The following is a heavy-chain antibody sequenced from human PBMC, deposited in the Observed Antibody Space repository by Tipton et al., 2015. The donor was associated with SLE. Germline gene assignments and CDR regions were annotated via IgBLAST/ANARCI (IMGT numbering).Heavy chain of an antibody. D-gene: IGHD6-6*01. V-gene: IGHV3-33*06. J-gene: IGHJ6*02. CDR1: GFTFSSYG. CDR3: AKDHSSSSYYYYGMDV. CDR2: IWYDGSNK. Sequence: SLRLSFAASGFTFSSYGMHWVRQAPGKGLEWVAVIWYDGSNKYYADSVKGRFTISRGNSKNTLYLQMNSLRAEDTAVYYCAKDHSSSSYYYYGMDVWGQGTTVTVSS.